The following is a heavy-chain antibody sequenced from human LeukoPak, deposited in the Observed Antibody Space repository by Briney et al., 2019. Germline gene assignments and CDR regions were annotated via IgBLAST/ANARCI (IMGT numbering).Heavy chain of an antibody. CDR2: IYTSGST. CDR3: VRLVVDSRGIKEVAVEN. CDR1: GGSISSYY. Sequence: NPSETLSLTCTVSGGSISSYYWSWIRQPAGKGLEWIGRIYTSGSTNYNPSLKSRITMSMDTSKNQFSLKLTSVTAADTAVYYCVRLVVDSRGIKEVAVENWGQGTLVTVSS. V-gene: IGHV4-4*07. J-gene: IGHJ4*02. D-gene: IGHD2-21*01.